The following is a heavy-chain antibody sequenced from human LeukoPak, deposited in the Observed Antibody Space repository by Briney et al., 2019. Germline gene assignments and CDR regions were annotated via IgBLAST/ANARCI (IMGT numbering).Heavy chain of an antibody. CDR2: ISAYNGNT. J-gene: IGHJ6*02. D-gene: IGHD3-3*01. CDR3: AREYRDYDFWSGYYIGPNYYYGVDV. CDR1: GYTFTSYG. Sequence: GASVKVSCKASGYTFTSYGISWVRQAPGQGLEWMGWISAYNGNTNYAQKLQGRVTMTTDTSTSTAYMELRSLRSDDTAVYYCAREYRDYDFWSGYYIGPNYYYGVDVWGQGTTVTVSS. V-gene: IGHV1-18*01.